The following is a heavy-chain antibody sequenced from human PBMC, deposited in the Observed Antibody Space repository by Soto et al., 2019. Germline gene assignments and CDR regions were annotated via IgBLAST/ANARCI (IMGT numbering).Heavy chain of an antibody. CDR3: ARESITMFRGITIFDI. V-gene: IGHV3-23*01. D-gene: IGHD3-10*01. Sequence: GSLRLSCAASGFTFSTYGMSWVRQAPGKGLEWVSGISNSGNTFYADSVKGRFTISRDISKNTLYLQMNSLRAEDTAVYYCARESITMFRGITIFDIWGQGTMVTVSS. CDR1: GFTFSTYG. J-gene: IGHJ3*02. CDR2: ISNSGNT.